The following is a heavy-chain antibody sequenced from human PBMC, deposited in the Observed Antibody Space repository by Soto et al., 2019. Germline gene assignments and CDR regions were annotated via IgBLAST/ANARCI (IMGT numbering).Heavy chain of an antibody. CDR1: GGTFSSYT. CDR3: ASNYDSSGYHGL. D-gene: IGHD3-22*01. V-gene: IGHV1-69*02. J-gene: IGHJ4*02. CDR2: IIPILGIA. Sequence: SVKVSCKASGGTFSSYTISWVRQAPGQGLEWMGRIIPILGIANYAQKFQGRVTITADKSTSTAYMELSSLRSEDTAVYYCASNYDSSGYHGLWGQGTLVTVSS.